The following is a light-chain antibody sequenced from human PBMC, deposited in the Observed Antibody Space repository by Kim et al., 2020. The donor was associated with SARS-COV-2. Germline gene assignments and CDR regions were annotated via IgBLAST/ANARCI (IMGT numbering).Light chain of an antibody. J-gene: IGLJ2*01. V-gene: IGLV6-57*02. CDR2: EDN. CDR1: GGRIAGNY. CDR3: QSYDTRNHVV. Sequence: KPVTISCTSHGGRIAGNYVRWYQHRPGSAPTTVIYEDNQRPSGVPDRFSGSIDSSSNSASLTISGLKTEDEADYYCQSYDTRNHVVFGGGTQLTVL.